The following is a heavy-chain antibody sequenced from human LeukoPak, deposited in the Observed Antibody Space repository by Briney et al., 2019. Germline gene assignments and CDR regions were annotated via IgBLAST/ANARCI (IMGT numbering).Heavy chain of an antibody. CDR2: VWYDGSNI. Sequence: GGSLRLSCAASGFTFSTYGMHWVRQAPGKGLEWVAVVWYDGSNIHYVDSVKGRFTISRDNSKSTLYLQMNSLTAEDTAVYYCARDMFSGSYSGVNYWGQGILVTVSS. D-gene: IGHD1-26*01. J-gene: IGHJ4*02. V-gene: IGHV3-33*01. CDR1: GFTFSTYG. CDR3: ARDMFSGSYSGVNY.